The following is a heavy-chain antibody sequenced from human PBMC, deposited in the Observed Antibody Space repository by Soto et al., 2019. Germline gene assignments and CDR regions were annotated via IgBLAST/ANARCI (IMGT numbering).Heavy chain of an antibody. D-gene: IGHD4-17*01. CDR1: GGSISSSGYY. CDR3: ATLHYGDYGDY. Sequence: QLQLQESGPGLVKPSETLSLTCTVSGGSISSSGYYWGWIRQPPGKGLEWIGSIYYSGSTYYNPSLKSRVTISVDTSKNQFSLKLSSVTAADTAVYYCATLHYGDYGDYWGQGTLVTVSS. CDR2: IYYSGST. J-gene: IGHJ4*02. V-gene: IGHV4-39*01.